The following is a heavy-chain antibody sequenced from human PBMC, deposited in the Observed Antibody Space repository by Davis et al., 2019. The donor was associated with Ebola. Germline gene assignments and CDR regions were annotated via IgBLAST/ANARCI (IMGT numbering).Heavy chain of an antibody. D-gene: IGHD6-19*01. Sequence: GESLKISCAASVFTFSSYWMSWVRQAPGKGLVWVSRINSDGSSTSYADSVKGRFTISRDNAKNTLYLQMNSLRAEDTAVYYCARDWLGLDYWGQGTLVTVSS. CDR3: ARDWLGLDY. V-gene: IGHV3-74*01. J-gene: IGHJ4*02. CDR1: VFTFSSYW. CDR2: INSDGSST.